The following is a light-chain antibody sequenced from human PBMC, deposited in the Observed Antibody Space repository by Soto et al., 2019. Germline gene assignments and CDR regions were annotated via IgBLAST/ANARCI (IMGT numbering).Light chain of an antibody. Sequence: EIVMTQSPSTLSVSPGSRGNLSCRASQSVGNDLAWYQQKPGQAPRLLMSGASTRATGIPARFSGSGSGTEFTLTISSLQSEDFAVYYCQQYTKSPWTFGHGTQVDIK. J-gene: IGKJ1*01. V-gene: IGKV3-15*01. CDR2: GAS. CDR1: QSVGND. CDR3: QQYTKSPWT.